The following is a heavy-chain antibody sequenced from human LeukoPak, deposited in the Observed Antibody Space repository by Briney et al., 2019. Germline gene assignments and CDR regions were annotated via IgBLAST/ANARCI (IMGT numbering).Heavy chain of an antibody. D-gene: IGHD3-10*01. J-gene: IGHJ4*02. CDR1: GFTFSRYS. CDR2: ISRSSSTI. CDR3: ARDGGATTVRGVATYDS. V-gene: IGHV3-48*04. Sequence: PGGSLRLSCAASGFTFSRYSMNWVRQAPGKGLEWVSYISRSSSTIHYADSVKGRFTISRDNAKSSLFLQMNSLRAEDTAVYYCARDGGATTVRGVATYDSWGQGTLVTVSS.